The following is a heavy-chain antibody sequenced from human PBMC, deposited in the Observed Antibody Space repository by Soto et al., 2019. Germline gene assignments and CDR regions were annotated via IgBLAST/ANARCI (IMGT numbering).Heavy chain of an antibody. D-gene: IGHD3-10*01. CDR3: AAELWFGELSWFDP. J-gene: IGHJ5*02. V-gene: IGHV4-4*02. Sequence: SETLSLTCAVSGGSISSSNWWSWVRQPPGKGLEWIGEIYHSGSTNYNPSLKSRVTISVDTSKNQFSLKLSSVTAADTAVYYCAAELWFGELSWFDPWGQGTLVTVSS. CDR2: IYHSGST. CDR1: GGSISSSNW.